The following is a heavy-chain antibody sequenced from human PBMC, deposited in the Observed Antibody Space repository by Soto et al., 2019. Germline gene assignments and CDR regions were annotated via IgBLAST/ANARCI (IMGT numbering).Heavy chain of an antibody. V-gene: IGHV3-30*03. CDR1: GFTFSSYG. Sequence: GGSLRLSCAASGFTFSSYGMHWVRQAPGKGLEWVAVISYDGSNKYYADSVKGRFTISRDNSKNTLYLQMNSLRAEDTAVYYCEVRDYDYIWGSYRSNAPNDYWGQGTLVTVSS. J-gene: IGHJ4*02. CDR2: ISYDGSNK. CDR3: EVRDYDYIWGSYRSNAPNDY. D-gene: IGHD3-16*02.